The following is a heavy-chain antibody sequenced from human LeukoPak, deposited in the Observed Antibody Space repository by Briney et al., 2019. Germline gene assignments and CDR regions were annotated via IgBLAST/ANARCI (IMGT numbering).Heavy chain of an antibody. CDR2: IYTSGST. V-gene: IGHV4-61*02. J-gene: IGHJ5*02. CDR3: ARVFGGPVSRRFDP. Sequence: QSSETLSLTCTVSGGSISSSSYYWTWIRQPAGKGLEWIGRIYTSGSTNYNPSLKSRVTISVDTSKNQFSLRLSSVTAADTAVYYCARVFGGPVSRRFDPWGQGTLVTVSS. CDR1: GGSISSSSYY. D-gene: IGHD4-23*01.